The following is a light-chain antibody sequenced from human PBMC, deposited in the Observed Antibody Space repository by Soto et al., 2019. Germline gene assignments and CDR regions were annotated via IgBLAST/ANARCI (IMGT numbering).Light chain of an antibody. CDR3: SSYAGSSTLV. J-gene: IGLJ2*01. CDR2: EVS. CDR1: SSDVGAYNF. V-gene: IGLV2-8*01. Sequence: QSARTQPPSASGSPGRSVTISCTGTSSDVGAYNFVSWYQHHPGKAPKLVIYEVSKRPSGVPDRFSGSKTDNTASLTVSGLQAEDEADYYCSSYAGSSTLVFGGGTKLTVL.